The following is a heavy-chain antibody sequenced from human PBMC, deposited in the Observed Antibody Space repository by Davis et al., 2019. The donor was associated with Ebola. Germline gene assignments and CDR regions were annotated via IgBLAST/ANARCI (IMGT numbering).Heavy chain of an antibody. CDR3: AKDKGRSSSGWHGPNDY. CDR2: IIPIFGTA. Sequence: AASVKVSCKASGGTFSSYAISWVRQAPGQGLEWMGGIIPIFGTANYAQKFQGRVTITADKSTSTAYMELSSLRSEDTALYYCAKDKGRSSSGWHGPNDYWGQGTLVTVSS. V-gene: IGHV1-69*06. CDR1: GGTFSSYA. D-gene: IGHD6-19*01. J-gene: IGHJ4*02.